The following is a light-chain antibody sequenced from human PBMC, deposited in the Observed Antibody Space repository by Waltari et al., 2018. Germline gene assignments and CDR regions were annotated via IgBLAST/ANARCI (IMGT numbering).Light chain of an antibody. V-gene: IGLV2-23*02. CDR2: EVT. Sequence: QSALTQPASVSGSPGQSIPISSTETSKEVESYNLFSCYQQYPGKAPTLMIYEVTKRPSGVSSRFSGSKSGNTASLTISGLQAEDEADYYCSSYAGSTTLVIFGGGTKLTV. J-gene: IGLJ2*01. CDR1: SKEVESYNL. CDR3: SSYAGSTTLVI.